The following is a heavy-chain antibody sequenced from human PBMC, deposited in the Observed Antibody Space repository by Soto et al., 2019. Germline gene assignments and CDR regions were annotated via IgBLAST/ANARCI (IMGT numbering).Heavy chain of an antibody. J-gene: IGHJ4*02. CDR1: GYTFTDFY. CDR3: AKKGGFSHVMHADYFDL. V-gene: IGHV1-46*01. D-gene: IGHD6-25*01. CDR2: INPSGGST. Sequence: ASVKVSCKASGYTFTDFYMHWVRQAPGQGLEWMGRINPSGGSTSYARKFQERVTFSRDTSANTAYMELYSLTSDDTAVYYCAKKGGFSHVMHADYFDLWGQGTLVTVS.